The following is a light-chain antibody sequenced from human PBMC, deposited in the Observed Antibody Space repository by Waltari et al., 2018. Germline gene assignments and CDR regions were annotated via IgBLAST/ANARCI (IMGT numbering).Light chain of an antibody. V-gene: IGKV3-11*01. CDR1: QSVGTY. J-gene: IGKJ2*03. Sequence: EIVLTQSSATLSLSPGERATLSCRASQSVGTYLAWYQQKPGQAPRLLIYAASNRATGIPARFSGSGPGTDFTLTISNLEPGDSAVYYCQQRSDRPPVSFGQGTRLQIK. CDR3: QQRSDRPPVS. CDR2: AAS.